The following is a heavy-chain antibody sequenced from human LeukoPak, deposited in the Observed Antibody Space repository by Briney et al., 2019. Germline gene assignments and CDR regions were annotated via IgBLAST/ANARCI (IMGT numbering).Heavy chain of an antibody. CDR3: GKPTKGENTYNSFSSYYWGV. D-gene: IGHD3-16*01. V-gene: IGHV4-59*01. CDR2: IYYSGST. J-gene: IGHJ6*03. Sequence: SETLSLTCTVSGGSISSYYWSWIRQPPGKGLEWIGYIYYSGSTNYNPSLKSRISISVDTSKNQFSLKLSSVTAADTAVYYCGKPTKGENTYNSFSSYYWGVWGKGTTVTIPS. CDR1: GGSISSYY.